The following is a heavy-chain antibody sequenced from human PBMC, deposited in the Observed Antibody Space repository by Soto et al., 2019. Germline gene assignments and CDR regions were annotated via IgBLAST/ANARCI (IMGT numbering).Heavy chain of an antibody. D-gene: IGHD1-26*01. V-gene: IGHV4-30-4*01. CDR2: VHSVVTT. CDR3: ASGRNYFDY. CDR1: GASIRTADLY. J-gene: IGHJ4*02. Sequence: QVHLQESGPGLVKPSQTLSLTCTVSGASIRTADLYWTWIRQPPGKGLEWIGFVHSVVTTYYSPSLMRRITMSVDMSKNQFSLSLRSVTVADTAVYYCASGRNYFDYWGRGTLVTVSS.